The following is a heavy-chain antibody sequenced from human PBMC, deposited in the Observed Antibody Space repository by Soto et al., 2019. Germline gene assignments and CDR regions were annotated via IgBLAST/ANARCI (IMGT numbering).Heavy chain of an antibody. CDR3: ARSGGPARFDAFDI. D-gene: IGHD2-15*01. CDR2: INPNSGGT. Sequence: ASVKVSCNASGYTFTGYYMHGVRQAPGQGLEWMGWINPNSGGTNYAQKFQGRVTMTRDTSISTAYMELSRLRSDDTAVYYCARSGGPARFDAFDIWGQGTMVTVSS. V-gene: IGHV1-2*02. J-gene: IGHJ3*02. CDR1: GYTFTGYY.